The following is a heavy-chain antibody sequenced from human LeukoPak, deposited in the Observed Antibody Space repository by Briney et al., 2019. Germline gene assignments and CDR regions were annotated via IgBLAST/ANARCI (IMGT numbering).Heavy chain of an antibody. CDR3: GGQNPFLGRPWAMDV. CDR1: GFTFRNFW. CDR2: IKQDGSEK. V-gene: IGHV3-7*03. J-gene: IGHJ6*02. D-gene: IGHD1-26*01. Sequence: PGGSLRLSCAASGFTFRNFWMTWVRQAPGKGLEWVANIKQDGSEKHYVDSVKGRFTISRDNAKNSLYLQMNSLRAEDTAVYYCGGQNPFLGRPWAMDVGGQGTTVTVS.